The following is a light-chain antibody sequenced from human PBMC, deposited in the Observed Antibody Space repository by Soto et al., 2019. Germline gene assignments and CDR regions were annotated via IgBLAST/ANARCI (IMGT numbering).Light chain of an antibody. CDR1: ESVASNY. CDR3: QQRSNWPPFT. CDR2: TAS. Sequence: EIVLTQSPGTLSLSPGDSAALSCRASESVASNYLAWYQQKPGQAPRLLIYTASSRVTGIPDRFSGGGSGAEFTLTISSLQSEDFAVYYCQQRSNWPPFTFGQGTRLEI. J-gene: IGKJ5*01. V-gene: IGKV3D-20*02.